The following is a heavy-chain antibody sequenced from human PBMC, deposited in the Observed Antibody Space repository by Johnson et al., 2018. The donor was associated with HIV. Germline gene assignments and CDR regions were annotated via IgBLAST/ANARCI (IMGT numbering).Heavy chain of an antibody. J-gene: IGHJ3*02. V-gene: IGHV3-33*01. Sequence: QMMLVESGGGVVQPGRSLRLSCAASGYSFRNSAMHWVRQAPGKGLEWVATIWSDGTNKYYGDSVKGRFTVSRDSSKNTLFLQMTSLRVEDTAVYYCYGYYDAFDIWGQGTMVSVSS. D-gene: IGHD3-10*01. CDR3: YGYYDAFDI. CDR1: GYSFRNSA. CDR2: IWSDGTNK.